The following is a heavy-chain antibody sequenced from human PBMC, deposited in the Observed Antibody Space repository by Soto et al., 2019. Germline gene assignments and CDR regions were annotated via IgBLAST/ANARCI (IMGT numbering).Heavy chain of an antibody. D-gene: IGHD6-6*01. V-gene: IGHV4-34*01. CDR2: INHSGST. CDR3: ARGEYSRSLGFDY. CDR1: GGSFSGYY. J-gene: IGHJ4*02. Sequence: SETLSLTCAVYGGSFSGYYWSWIRQPPGKGLEWIGEINHSGSTNYNPSLKSRVTISVDTSKSQFSLKLSSVTAADTAVYYCARGEYSRSLGFDYWGQGTLVTVSS.